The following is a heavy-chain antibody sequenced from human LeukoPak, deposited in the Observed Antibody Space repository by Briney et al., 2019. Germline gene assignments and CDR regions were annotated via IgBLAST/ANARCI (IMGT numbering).Heavy chain of an antibody. V-gene: IGHV4-30-4*01. CDR2: IYYSGST. D-gene: IGHD3-10*01. CDR3: ARLAGSYGSGSYYVDY. Sequence: PSETLSLTCTVSGGSISSGDYYWSWIRQPPGKGLEWIGYIYYSGSTYYNPSLKSRVTISVDTSKNQFSLKLSSVTAADTAVYYCARLAGSYGSGSYYVDYWGQGTLVTVSS. CDR1: GGSISSGDYY. J-gene: IGHJ4*02.